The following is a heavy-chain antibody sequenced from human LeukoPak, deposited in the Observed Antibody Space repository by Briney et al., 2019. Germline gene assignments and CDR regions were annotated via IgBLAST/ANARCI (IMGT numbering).Heavy chain of an antibody. Sequence: SETLSLTCSVSGGSIRSSTFYWGWLRQSPGKGLEWIGSIYHTGNSYDSPSLKSRVTTSVDTSKNQFSLKLKSLTAADTAVYYCARGGRDGYAYQYWFFDLWGRGTLITVSS. D-gene: IGHD5-24*01. CDR2: IYHTGNS. CDR3: ARGGRDGYAYQYWFFDL. CDR1: GGSIRSSTFY. J-gene: IGHJ2*01. V-gene: IGHV4-39*07.